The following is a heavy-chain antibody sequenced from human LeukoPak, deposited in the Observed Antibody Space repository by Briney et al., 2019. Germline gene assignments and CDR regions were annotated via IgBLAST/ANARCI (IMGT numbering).Heavy chain of an antibody. CDR1: GGSFSGYY. Sequence: SETLSLTCAVYGGSFSGYYWSWIRQPPGKGLEWIGEINHSGSTNYNPSLKSRVTISVDTSKNQFSLKLSSVTAADMAVYYCARGRSSGWFAYYYYMDVWGKGTTVTVSS. J-gene: IGHJ6*03. D-gene: IGHD6-19*01. CDR2: INHSGST. V-gene: IGHV4-34*01. CDR3: ARGRSSGWFAYYYYMDV.